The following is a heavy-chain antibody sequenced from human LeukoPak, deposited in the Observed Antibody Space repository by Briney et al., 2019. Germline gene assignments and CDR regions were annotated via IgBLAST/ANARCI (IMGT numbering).Heavy chain of an antibody. D-gene: IGHD3-22*01. J-gene: IGHJ5*02. V-gene: IGHV4-4*07. CDR3: ARGGTVYDSSGYYMYNWFDP. CDR1: GXXXXXY. CDR2: IYTSGST. Sequence: GXXXXXYWSWIRXXAGKGLEWIGRIYTSGSTNYNPSLKSRVTISVDTSKKQFSLKLSSVPAADTAVYYCARGGTVYDSSGYYMYNWFDPWGQGTLVTVSS.